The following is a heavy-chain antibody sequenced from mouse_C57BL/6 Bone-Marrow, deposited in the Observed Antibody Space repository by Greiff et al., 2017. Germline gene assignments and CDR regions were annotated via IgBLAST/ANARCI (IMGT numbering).Heavy chain of an antibody. V-gene: IGHV1-69*01. CDR1: GYTFTSYW. Sequence: QVQLQQPGAELVMPGASVKLSCKASGYTFTSYWMHWVKQRPGQGLEWIGEIAPSDGYTNYNQKFKGKSTLTVDKSSSTAYLQLSSLTSEDSAVYYCSRLTEREFAYWGQGTLVTVSA. J-gene: IGHJ3*01. CDR3: SRLTEREFAY. CDR2: IAPSDGYT. D-gene: IGHD4-1*01.